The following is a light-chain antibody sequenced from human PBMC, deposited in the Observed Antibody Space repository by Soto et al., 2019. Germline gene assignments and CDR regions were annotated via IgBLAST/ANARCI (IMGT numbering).Light chain of an antibody. J-gene: IGKJ1*01. V-gene: IGKV1-5*03. Sequence: DIQMTQSPSTLSASVGDRVTITCRASQSISTWLAWYQQKPRKVPKLLIYKASNLESGVPSRFSGSGSGTEFTLTISSLQPDDFATYYCQQYHSYWTFGQGTKVEI. CDR1: QSISTW. CDR2: KAS. CDR3: QQYHSYWT.